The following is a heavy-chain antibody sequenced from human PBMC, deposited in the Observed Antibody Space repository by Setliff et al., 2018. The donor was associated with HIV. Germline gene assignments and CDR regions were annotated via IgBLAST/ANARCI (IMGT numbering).Heavy chain of an antibody. CDR3: ARGHHFYWYFDR. Sequence: ASVKVSCKASGYSFTTYGISWVRQAPGQGLEWVGWISVYNGQTLYAQKVQDRITVTMDIPKDSAYMELRGLTPYDTAVYSCARGHHFYWYFDRWGPGTLGTVSS. CDR2: ISVYNGQT. J-gene: IGHJ2*01. CDR1: GYSFTTYG. V-gene: IGHV1-18*01.